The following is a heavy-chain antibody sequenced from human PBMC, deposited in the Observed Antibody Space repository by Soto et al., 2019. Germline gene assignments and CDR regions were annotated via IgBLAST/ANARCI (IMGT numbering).Heavy chain of an antibody. Sequence: PGGSLRLSCAASGFTFSSYGMHWVRQAPGKGLEWVAVIWYDGSNKYYADSVKGRFTISRDNSKNTLYLQMNSLRAEDTAVYYCARGIDGVRGPTFGGVIPRGYYFDYWGQGTLVTVSS. V-gene: IGHV3-33*01. J-gene: IGHJ4*02. CDR2: IWYDGSNK. D-gene: IGHD3-16*02. CDR3: ARGIDGVRGPTFGGVIPRGYYFDY. CDR1: GFTFSSYG.